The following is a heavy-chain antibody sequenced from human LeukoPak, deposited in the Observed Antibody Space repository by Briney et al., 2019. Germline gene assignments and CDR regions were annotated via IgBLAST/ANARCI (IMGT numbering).Heavy chain of an antibody. D-gene: IGHD3-3*01. CDR2: ITASGDTT. CDR1: GFAFSSYA. V-gene: IGHV3-23*01. J-gene: IGHJ4*02. CDR3: AKGGVVTHLDY. Sequence: GGSLRLSCAASGFAFSSYAMSWVRRAPGKGLEWVSGITASGDTTYYADSVKGRFTISRDNSKNTLYLQMNSLRAEDTAVYYCAKGGVVTHLDYWGQGTLVTVSS.